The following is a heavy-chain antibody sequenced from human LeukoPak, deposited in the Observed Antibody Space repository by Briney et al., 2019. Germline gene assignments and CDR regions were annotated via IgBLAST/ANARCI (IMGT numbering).Heavy chain of an antibody. Sequence: SETLSLTCTVSDYSISSGYYWGWIRQPPGKGLEWIGSIYHSGSTYYNPSLKSRVTISVDTSKNQFSLKLSSVTAADTAVYYCARDLIAVLLYYFDYWGQGTLVTVSS. D-gene: IGHD2/OR15-2a*01. J-gene: IGHJ4*02. CDR1: DYSISSGYY. CDR2: IYHSGST. CDR3: ARDLIAVLLYYFDY. V-gene: IGHV4-38-2*02.